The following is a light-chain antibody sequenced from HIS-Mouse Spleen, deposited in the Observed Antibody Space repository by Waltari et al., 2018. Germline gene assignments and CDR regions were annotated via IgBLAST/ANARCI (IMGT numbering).Light chain of an antibody. CDR3: QQSYSTPRT. V-gene: IGKV1-39*01. CDR1: QSISSY. J-gene: IGKJ4*01. Sequence: DIQMTQSPSSLSASVGDRVTITCQASQSISSYLNWYQQKPGKAPKPLIYAASSVQSGVPSRFSGSGAGTDFSLTISSLQPEDFATYYCQQSYSTPRTFGGGTKVAIK. CDR2: AAS.